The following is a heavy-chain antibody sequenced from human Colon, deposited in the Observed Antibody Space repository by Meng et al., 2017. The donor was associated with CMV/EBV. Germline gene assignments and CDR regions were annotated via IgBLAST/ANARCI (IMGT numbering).Heavy chain of an antibody. D-gene: IGHD3-10*01. V-gene: IGHV3-15*01. J-gene: IGHJ5*02. CDR1: GLTFRDAW. CDR2: IKTKTRGEAT. Sequence: SGLTFRDAWMIWVRQAPGKGLEWVGRIKTKTRGEATDYAAPVKGRFNISRDDSKTTVYLQMTSLKIEDTAVYFCAADSIFGSGSFGPWGQGTLVTVSS. CDR3: AADSIFGSGSFGP.